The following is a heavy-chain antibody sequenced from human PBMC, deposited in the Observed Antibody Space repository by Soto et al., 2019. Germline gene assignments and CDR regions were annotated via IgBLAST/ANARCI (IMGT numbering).Heavy chain of an antibody. CDR2: SSAYNGDT. Sequence: QVQLVQSGAEVKKPGASVKVSCKASGYTFTIYGISWVRQAPGQGLEWMGWSSAYNGDTNHAQKYQGRVTMTTDTSTSTGYMELRSLRFDDTAVYYCARVGQFTGWFDSWGQGTLVTVSS. CDR1: GYTFTIYG. CDR3: ARVGQFTGWFDS. D-gene: IGHD1-26*01. V-gene: IGHV1-18*04. J-gene: IGHJ5*01.